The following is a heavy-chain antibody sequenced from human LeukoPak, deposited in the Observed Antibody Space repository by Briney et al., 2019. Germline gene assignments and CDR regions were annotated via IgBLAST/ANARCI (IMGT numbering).Heavy chain of an antibody. Sequence: GGSLRLSCAAPGFXFSSYAISWVRQAPGKGLKWVSTISGSGGSTYYADSVKGRFTISRDNSKNTLYLQMNSLRAEDTAVYYCAKSEAADWFDPWGQGTLVTVSS. CDR2: ISGSGGST. CDR1: GFXFSSYA. CDR3: AKSEAADWFDP. J-gene: IGHJ5*02. D-gene: IGHD6-13*01. V-gene: IGHV3-23*01.